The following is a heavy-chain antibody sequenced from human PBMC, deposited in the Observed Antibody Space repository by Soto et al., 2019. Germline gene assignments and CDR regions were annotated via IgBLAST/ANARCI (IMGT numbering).Heavy chain of an antibody. J-gene: IGHJ3*02. Sequence: EVQLVESGGGLVQPGGSLSLSCAASGFTFSDHSMDWVRQAPGKGLEWVGRTRNKANSYTTEYAASVKGRFTISRDDSKNSLYLQMNSLKTEDTAVYYCVSHVVVTLINAFDIWGQGTMVTVSS. D-gene: IGHD2-21*02. CDR1: GFTFSDHS. V-gene: IGHV3-72*01. CDR3: VSHVVVTLINAFDI. CDR2: TRNKANSYTT.